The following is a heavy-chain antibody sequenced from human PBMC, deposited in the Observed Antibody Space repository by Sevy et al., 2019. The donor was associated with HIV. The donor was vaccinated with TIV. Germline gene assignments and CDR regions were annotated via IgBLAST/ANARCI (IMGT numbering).Heavy chain of an antibody. D-gene: IGHD4-17*01. Sequence: GGSLRLSCVASGFTFSSYEMNWVRQAPGKGLEWVSYISNSGSDIHYSDSLRGRFTISRDNAKNSLFLQMNSLRAEDTAVYYCARDLPPFATTVAHFDYWGQGTLVTVSS. V-gene: IGHV3-48*03. CDR2: ISNSGSDI. J-gene: IGHJ4*02. CDR3: ARDLPPFATTVAHFDY. CDR1: GFTFSSYE.